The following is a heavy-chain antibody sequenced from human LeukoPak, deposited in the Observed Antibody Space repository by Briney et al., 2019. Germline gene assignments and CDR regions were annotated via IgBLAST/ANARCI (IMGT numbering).Heavy chain of an antibody. CDR1: GGSISGYD. Sequence: PSETLSLTCTVSGGSISGYDWSWIRQAPGKGLEWIGYIYYSGSSNYNPSLKRGGTISVDTSKKHFSLKLNSVTAADTAVYYCARDPGYTYGYDHYYYGMDVWGQGTTVTVSS. CDR3: ARDPGYTYGYDHYYYGMDV. D-gene: IGHD5-18*01. CDR2: IYYSGSS. V-gene: IGHV4-59*01. J-gene: IGHJ6*02.